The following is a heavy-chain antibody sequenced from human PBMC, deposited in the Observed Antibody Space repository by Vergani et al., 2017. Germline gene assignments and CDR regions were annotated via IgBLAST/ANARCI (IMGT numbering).Heavy chain of an antibody. J-gene: IGHJ6*03. CDR3: AAEGRTHHYYYYMDV. CDR2: IYYSGST. D-gene: IGHD3-10*01. V-gene: IGHV4-30-4*01. CDR1: GGSISSGDYY. Sequence: QVQLQESGPGLVKPSQTLSLTCTVSGGSISSGDYYWSWIRHPPGKGLEWIGYIYYSGSTYYNPSLKSRVTISVDTSKNQFSLKLSSVTAADTAVYYCAAEGRTHHYYYYMDVWGKGTTVTVSS.